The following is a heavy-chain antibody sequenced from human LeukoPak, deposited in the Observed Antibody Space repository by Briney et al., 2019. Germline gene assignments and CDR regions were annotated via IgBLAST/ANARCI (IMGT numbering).Heavy chain of an antibody. Sequence: ASVKVSCKASGYTFTGYYMHWVRQAPGQGLEWMGRINPNSGGTNYAQKFQGRVTMTRDTSISTAYMELSRLRSDDTAVYYCARVPRDDYGDYVPPFDPWGQGTLVTVSS. V-gene: IGHV1-2*06. CDR3: ARVPRDDYGDYVPPFDP. CDR2: INPNSGGT. J-gene: IGHJ5*02. CDR1: GYTFTGYY. D-gene: IGHD4-17*01.